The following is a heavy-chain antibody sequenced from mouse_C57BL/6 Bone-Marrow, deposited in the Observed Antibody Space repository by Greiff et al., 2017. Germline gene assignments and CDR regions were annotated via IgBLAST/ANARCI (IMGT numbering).Heavy chain of an antibody. J-gene: IGHJ1*03. CDR1: GYTFTSYW. D-gene: IGHD2-5*01. V-gene: IGHV1-55*01. CDR3: ARPYFSNCWYFDV. Sequence: VQLQQPGAELVKPGASVKMSCKASGYTFTSYWITWVKQRPGQGLEWIGDIYPGSGSTNYNEKFKSKATMTVATSSSTAYMQLSSLTSEDSAVDYCARPYFSNCWYFDVWGTGTTVTVSS. CDR2: IYPGSGST.